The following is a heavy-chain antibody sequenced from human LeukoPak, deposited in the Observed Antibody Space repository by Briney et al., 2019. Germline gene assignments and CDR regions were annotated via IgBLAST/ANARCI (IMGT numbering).Heavy chain of an antibody. Sequence: VASVKVSCKASGYTFTGYYMHWVRQAPGQGLEWIGWINPNSGGTNYAQKFQGRVNMTRDTSISTAYMELSRLRSDDTAVYYCARTLQSGYDPTIDYWGQGTLVTVSS. CDR2: INPNSGGT. V-gene: IGHV1-2*02. CDR3: ARTLQSGYDPTIDY. J-gene: IGHJ4*02. D-gene: IGHD5-12*01. CDR1: GYTFTGYY.